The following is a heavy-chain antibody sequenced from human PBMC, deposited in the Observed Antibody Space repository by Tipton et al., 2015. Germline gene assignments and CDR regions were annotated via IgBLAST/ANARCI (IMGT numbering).Heavy chain of an antibody. Sequence: GSLRLSCAASGFTFSDYYMNWIRQAPGKGLEWVSYISSSGSTIYYADSVKGRFTISRDNAKNSLYLHMNSLRAEDTAVYYCARRRQRGYFDLWGRGTLVTVSS. J-gene: IGHJ2*01. CDR1: GFTFSDYY. CDR3: ARRRQRGYFDL. CDR2: ISSSGSTI. V-gene: IGHV3-11*01.